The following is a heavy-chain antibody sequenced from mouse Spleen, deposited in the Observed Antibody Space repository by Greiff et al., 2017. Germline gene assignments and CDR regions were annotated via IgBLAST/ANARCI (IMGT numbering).Heavy chain of an antibody. CDR2: ISSGGSYT. J-gene: IGHJ1*01. Sequence: EVKLVESGGGLVKPGGSLKLSCAASGFTFSSYAMSWVRQTPEKRLEWVATISSGGSYTYYPDSVKGRFTISRDNAKNTLYLQMSSLRSEDTAMYYCARQDYGSSFYWYFDVWGAGTTVTVSS. CDR1: GFTFSSYA. CDR3: ARQDYGSSFYWYFDV. V-gene: IGHV5-9-3*01. D-gene: IGHD1-1*01.